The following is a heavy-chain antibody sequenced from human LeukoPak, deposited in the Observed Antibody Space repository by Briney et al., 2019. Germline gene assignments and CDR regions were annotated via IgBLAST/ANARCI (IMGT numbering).Heavy chain of an antibody. CDR1: GGSISSGSYY. V-gene: IGHV4-61*02. CDR3: ARYTRGRNDMDV. Sequence: SETLSLTCTVSGGSISSGSYYWSWIRQPAGKGLEWIGRIYTSGSTNYNPSLKSRVTISVDTSKNQFSLKLSSVTAADTAVYYCARYTRGRNDMDVWGQGTTVTVSS. CDR2: IYTSGST. D-gene: IGHD1-26*01. J-gene: IGHJ6*02.